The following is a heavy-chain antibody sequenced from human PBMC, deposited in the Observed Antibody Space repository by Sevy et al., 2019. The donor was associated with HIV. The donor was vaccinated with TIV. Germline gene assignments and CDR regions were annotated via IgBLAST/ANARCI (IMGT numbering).Heavy chain of an antibody. J-gene: IGHJ6*02. V-gene: IGHV4-59*01. CDR2: LYYSGST. CDR3: ASFGVVVPANYYGMDV. CDR1: GGSISSYY. D-gene: IGHD2-2*01. Sequence: LETLSLTCTVSGGSISSYYWSWIRQPPGKALEWIGYLYYSGSTNNNPSLKSRVTISVDTSKNQFSLKLDSVTAADTAVYYCASFGVVVPANYYGMDVWGQGTTVTVSS.